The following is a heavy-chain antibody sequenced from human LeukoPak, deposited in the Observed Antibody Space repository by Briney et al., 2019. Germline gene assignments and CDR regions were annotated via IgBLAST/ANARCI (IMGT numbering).Heavy chain of an antibody. Sequence: GGSLRLSCAASGFTFGSYAMSWVRQAPGKGLEWVSAISGSGGSTYYADSVKGRFTISRDNSKNTLYLQMNSLRAEDTAVYYCAKDLGSSGWYGIDYWGQGTLVTVSS. CDR2: ISGSGGST. CDR3: AKDLGSSGWYGIDY. J-gene: IGHJ4*02. V-gene: IGHV3-23*01. CDR1: GFTFGSYA. D-gene: IGHD6-19*01.